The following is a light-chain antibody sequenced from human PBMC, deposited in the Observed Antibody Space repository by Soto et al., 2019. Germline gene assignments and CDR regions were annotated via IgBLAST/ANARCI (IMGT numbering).Light chain of an antibody. CDR1: QSVSSN. J-gene: IGKJ5*01. V-gene: IGKV3-15*01. CDR2: GAS. Sequence: EIVMMQSPATLSVSPGERATLSCRASQSVSSNLAWYQQKPGQAPRLLIYGASTRATGLPARFSGSGSGTEFTLIISSLQSEDSAVYYCQQYDNWPITFGQGTRLEIK. CDR3: QQYDNWPIT.